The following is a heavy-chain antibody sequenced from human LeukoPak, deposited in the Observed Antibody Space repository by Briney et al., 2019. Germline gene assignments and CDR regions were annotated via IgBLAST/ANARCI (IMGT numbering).Heavy chain of an antibody. Sequence: ASVKVSCKASGHTFTSYDINWVRQATGQGLEWMGWMNPDSGNTGYAQKFQGRVTMTRNPSISTAYMELSSLTSEGTAVYYCARRIAAAGVGIVYWGQGTLVTVSS. CDR3: ARRIAAAGVGIVY. CDR2: MNPDSGNT. CDR1: GHTFTSYD. V-gene: IGHV1-8*01. D-gene: IGHD6-13*01. J-gene: IGHJ4*02.